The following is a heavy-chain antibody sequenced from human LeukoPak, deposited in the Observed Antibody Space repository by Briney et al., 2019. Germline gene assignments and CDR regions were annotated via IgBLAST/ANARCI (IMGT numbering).Heavy chain of an antibody. CDR3: ASSPAYSSSWDAIDN. V-gene: IGHV3-13*01. CDR2: VGTAGDT. Sequence: PGGSLRLSCAASGFTFSNYDVHWVGAAAGKGGEWGSGVGTAGDTYYSGSVKRRFTISRENARNSLYLQMSSLSAGDTAVYYCASSPAYSSSWDAIDNWGQGTLVTVSS. J-gene: IGHJ4*02. CDR1: GFTFSNYD. D-gene: IGHD6-13*01.